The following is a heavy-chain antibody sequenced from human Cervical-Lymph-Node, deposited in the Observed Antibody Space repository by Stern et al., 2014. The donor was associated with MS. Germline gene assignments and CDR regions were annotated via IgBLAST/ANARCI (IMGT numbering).Heavy chain of an antibody. J-gene: IGHJ4*02. D-gene: IGHD5-12*01. CDR3: ARDFAINATRNQHYFDF. CDR1: GYSFDKFG. CDR2: ISTYKGDT. V-gene: IGHV1-18*01. Sequence: QEQLVQSAAEVKKPGASVRVSCKASGYSFDKFGITWVRQAPGQGLEWMGWISTYKGDTKIAQKYQGRLTMTTDTSTGTVYLDLATLRPDDTALYFCARDFAINATRNQHYFDFWGKGTLVTVAS.